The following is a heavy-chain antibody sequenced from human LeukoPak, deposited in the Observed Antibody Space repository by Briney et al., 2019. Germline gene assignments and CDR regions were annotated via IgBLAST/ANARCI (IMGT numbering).Heavy chain of an antibody. V-gene: IGHV3-49*04. CDR1: GFTFGDYA. CDR3: TRDPPLSTSYPNYYYYMDV. J-gene: IGHJ6*03. CDR2: IRSKAYGGTT. Sequence: PGGSLRLSCTASGFTFGDYAMSWVRQAPGKGLEWVGFIRSKAYGGTTEYAASVKGRFTISRDDSKSIAYLQMNSLKTEDTAVYYCTRDPPLSTSYPNYYYYMDVWGKGTTVTVSS. D-gene: IGHD2-2*01.